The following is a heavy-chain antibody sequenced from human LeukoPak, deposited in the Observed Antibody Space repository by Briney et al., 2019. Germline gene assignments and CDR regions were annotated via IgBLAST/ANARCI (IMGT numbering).Heavy chain of an antibody. CDR2: ISGSGGST. Sequence: GGSLRLSCAASGFTFSNYAMSWARQAPGKGLEWVSAISGSGGSTYYPDSVKGRFTISRDNSKNTLYLQMNSLRAEDTAVYYCATSYRHYDSSGYYLLPLDYWGQGTLVTVSS. CDR1: GFTFSNYA. CDR3: ATSYRHYDSSGYYLLPLDY. V-gene: IGHV3-23*01. J-gene: IGHJ4*02. D-gene: IGHD3-22*01.